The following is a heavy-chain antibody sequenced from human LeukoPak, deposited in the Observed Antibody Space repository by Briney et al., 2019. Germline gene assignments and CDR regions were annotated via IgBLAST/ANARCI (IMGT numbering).Heavy chain of an antibody. D-gene: IGHD1-26*01. J-gene: IGHJ4*02. CDR3: AKDPDYSGKYYFDY. Sequence: GGSLRLSCAASGFTFSSYAMSWVRQAPGKGLEWVSAISGSGGSTYYADSVEGRFTISRDNSKNTLYLQMNSLRAVDTAVYYCAKDPDYSGKYYFDYWGQGTLVTVSS. CDR1: GFTFSSYA. V-gene: IGHV3-23*01. CDR2: ISGSGGST.